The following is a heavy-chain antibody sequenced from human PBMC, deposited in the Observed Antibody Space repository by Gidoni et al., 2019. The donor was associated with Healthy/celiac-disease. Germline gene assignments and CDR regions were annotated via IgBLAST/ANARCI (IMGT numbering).Heavy chain of an antibody. J-gene: IGHJ6*02. D-gene: IGHD2-15*01. CDR1: GGSFSGYY. V-gene: IGHV4-34*01. Sequence: QVQLQQWGAGLLKPSETLSLTCAVYGGSFSGYYWSWIRQPPGKGLEWIGEINHSGSTNYNPSLKSRVTISVDTSKNQFSLKLSSVTAADTAVYYCARGGDRRVVYYYYGMDVWGQGTTVTVSS. CDR2: INHSGST. CDR3: ARGGDRRVVYYYYGMDV.